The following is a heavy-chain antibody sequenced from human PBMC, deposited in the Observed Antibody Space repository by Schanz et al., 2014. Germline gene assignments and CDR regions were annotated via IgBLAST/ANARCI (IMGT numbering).Heavy chain of an antibody. Sequence: QVQLVESGGGLVKPGGSLRLSCVVSGFIFSDHYMSWIRQAPGKGLEWISYISSGSSTIHYADSVKGRFTISRDNAKNSLFLQMTSLSGEDTAIYSCATSYSSSSYFYVMDVWGQGTTVTVSS. D-gene: IGHD6-6*01. CDR3: ATSYSSSSYFYVMDV. CDR1: GFIFSDHY. V-gene: IGHV3-11*01. CDR2: ISSGSSTI. J-gene: IGHJ6*02.